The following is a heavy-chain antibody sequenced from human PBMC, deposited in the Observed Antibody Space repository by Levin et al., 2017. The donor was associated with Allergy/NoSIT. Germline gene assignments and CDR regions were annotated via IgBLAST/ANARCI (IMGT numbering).Heavy chain of an antibody. CDR2: ISSSSSTI. D-gene: IGHD6-13*01. CDR3: ARGLVRRYFDY. J-gene: IGHJ4*02. Sequence: PSETLSLTCAASGFTFSSYSMNWVRQAPGKGLEWVSYISSSSSTIYYADSVKGRFTISRDNAKNSLYLQMNSLRAEDTAVYYCARGLVRRYFDYWGQGTLVTVSS. CDR1: GFTFSSYS. V-gene: IGHV3-48*01.